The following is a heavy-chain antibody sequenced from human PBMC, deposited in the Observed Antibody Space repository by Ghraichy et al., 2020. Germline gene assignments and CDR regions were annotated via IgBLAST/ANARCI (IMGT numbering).Heavy chain of an antibody. CDR3: ARNDGGPGDY. V-gene: IGHV3-30*04. Sequence: AGSLRLSCAASGFTFSSYAMHWVRQAPGKGLEWVAVISYDGSNKYYADSVKGRFTISRDNSKNTLYLQMNSLRAEDTAVYYCARNDGGPGDYWGQGTLVTVSS. D-gene: IGHD4-23*01. J-gene: IGHJ4*02. CDR1: GFTFSSYA. CDR2: ISYDGSNK.